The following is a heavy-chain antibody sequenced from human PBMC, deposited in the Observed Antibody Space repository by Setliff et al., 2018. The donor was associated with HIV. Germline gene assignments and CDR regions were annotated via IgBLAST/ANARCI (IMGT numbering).Heavy chain of an antibody. V-gene: IGHV3-11*06. CDR3: ARSATNYNYYYYGMDV. Sequence: GGSLRLSCVVSGFNFSDDYMSWIRQAPGKGLEWVSYISSSGSFTNYADSVKGRFTISRDNAKNSLYLQMNSLRAEDTAIYYCARSATNYNYYYYGMDVWGQGTTVTVSS. D-gene: IGHD4-4*01. CDR1: GFNFSDDY. CDR2: ISSSGSFT. J-gene: IGHJ6*02.